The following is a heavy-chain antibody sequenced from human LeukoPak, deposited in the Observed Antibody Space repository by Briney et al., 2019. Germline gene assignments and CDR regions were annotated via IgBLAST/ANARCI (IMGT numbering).Heavy chain of an antibody. D-gene: IGHD3-10*01. CDR1: GFTFSSYA. CDR2: ISYDGSNK. Sequence: GRSLRLSCAASGFTFSSYAMHWVRQAPGKGLEWVAVISYDGSNKYYADSVKGRFTISRDNSKNTLYLQMNSLRAEDTAVYYCARDGLGGMLQLSWFDPWGQGTLVTVSS. CDR3: ARDGLGGMLQLSWFDP. V-gene: IGHV3-30-3*01. J-gene: IGHJ5*02.